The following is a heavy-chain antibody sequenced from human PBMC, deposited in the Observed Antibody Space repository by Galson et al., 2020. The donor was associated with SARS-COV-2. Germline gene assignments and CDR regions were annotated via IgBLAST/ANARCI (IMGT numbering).Heavy chain of an antibody. CDR3: ASIALHYYYDSSGYYYFDY. Sequence: GESLKISCAASGFTFSSYAMSWVRQAPGKGLEWVSAISGSGGSTYYADSVKGRFTISRDNSKNTLYLQMNSLRAEDTAIYYCASIALHYYYDSSGYYYFDYWGQGTLVTVSS. CDR1: GFTFSSYA. J-gene: IGHJ4*02. CDR2: ISGSGGST. D-gene: IGHD3-22*01. V-gene: IGHV3-23*01.